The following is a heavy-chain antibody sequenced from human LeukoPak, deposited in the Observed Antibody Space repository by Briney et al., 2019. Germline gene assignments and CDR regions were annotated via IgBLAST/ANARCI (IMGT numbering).Heavy chain of an antibody. CDR3: AGDYPDY. CDR2: ISDDGGNT. CDR1: GFTFSSYA. J-gene: IGHJ4*02. V-gene: IGHV3-30-3*01. D-gene: IGHD4-17*01. Sequence: GGSLRLSCAASGFTFSSYAVHWVRQAPGKGLERVAVISDDGGNTYYAGSVKGRFTISRDNSKNMLYLQMNSLRAEDTAVYYCAGDYPDYWGQGTLVTVSS.